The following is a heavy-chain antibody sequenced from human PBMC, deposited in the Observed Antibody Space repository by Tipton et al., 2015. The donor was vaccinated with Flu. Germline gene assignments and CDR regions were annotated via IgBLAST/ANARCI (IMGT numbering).Heavy chain of an antibody. CDR1: GDSIASDYY. Sequence: LRLSCSVSGDSIASDYYWGWIRQPPEKGLEWIGNAHRSGTTYYNPSLKSRVTISIDRSKNQFSLRLTSVTAADTGVYYCARDRGFSNWFDPWGQGALVTVSS. CDR2: AHRSGTT. CDR3: ARDRGFSNWFDP. D-gene: IGHD3-10*01. J-gene: IGHJ5*02. V-gene: IGHV4-38-2*02.